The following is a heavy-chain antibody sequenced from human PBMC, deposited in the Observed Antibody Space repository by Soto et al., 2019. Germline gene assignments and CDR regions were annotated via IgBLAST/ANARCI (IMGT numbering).Heavy chain of an antibody. CDR2: SYHSGST. Sequence: SETLSLTCTVSGASVSSTDHSWTWVRQPPGQGLEWIGYSYHSGSTLYNPSLRSRATISVDTSKNQLFLDLTSVTAADTAVYYCAGGAPSTTYPTVVHGLDVWGQGATVTVSS. CDR1: GASVSSTDHS. J-gene: IGHJ6*02. D-gene: IGHD4-17*01. CDR3: AGGAPSTTYPTVVHGLDV. V-gene: IGHV4-30-4*01.